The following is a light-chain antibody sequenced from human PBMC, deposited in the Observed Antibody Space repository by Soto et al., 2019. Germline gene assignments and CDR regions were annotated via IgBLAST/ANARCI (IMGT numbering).Light chain of an antibody. CDR3: AAWDDSLNVYV. CDR1: SSNIGSNT. CDR2: SNT. J-gene: IGLJ1*01. V-gene: IGLV1-44*01. Sequence: QPVLTQPPSASGTPGQRVTISCSGSSSNIGSNTVNWYQHLPGTAPKLLIYSNTQRPSGVPDRFSGSTSGTSASLAISGLQSEDEADYYCAAWDDSLNVYVFGTGTKLTVL.